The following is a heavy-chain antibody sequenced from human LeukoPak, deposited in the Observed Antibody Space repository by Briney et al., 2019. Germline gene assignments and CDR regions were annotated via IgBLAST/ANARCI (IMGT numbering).Heavy chain of an antibody. D-gene: IGHD1-26*01. Sequence: GGSLRLSCAASGFTFSSSAMSWVRQAPGKGLEWVSAISNNGGYTYYADSVQGRFTISRDNSKSTLCLQMNSLRAEDTAVYYCAKVKVGAIYYFDYWGQGTLVTVSS. V-gene: IGHV3-23*01. CDR1: GFTFSSSA. CDR2: ISNNGGYT. J-gene: IGHJ4*02. CDR3: AKVKVGAIYYFDY.